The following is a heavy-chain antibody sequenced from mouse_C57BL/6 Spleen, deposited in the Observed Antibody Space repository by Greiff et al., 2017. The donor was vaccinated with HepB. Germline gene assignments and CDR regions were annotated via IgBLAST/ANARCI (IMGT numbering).Heavy chain of an antibody. J-gene: IGHJ2*01. CDR3: ASGDYGSSFDY. CDR2: ISYDGSN. CDR1: GYSITSGYY. Sequence: VQLKESGPGLVKPSQSLSLTCSVTGYSITSGYYWNWIRQFPGNKLEWMGYISYDGSNNYNPSLKNRISITRDTSKNQFFLKLNSVTTEDTATYYCASGDYGSSFDYWGQSTTLTVSS. D-gene: IGHD1-1*01. V-gene: IGHV3-6*01.